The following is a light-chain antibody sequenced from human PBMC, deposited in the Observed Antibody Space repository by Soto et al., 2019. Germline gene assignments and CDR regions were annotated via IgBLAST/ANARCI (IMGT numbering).Light chain of an antibody. V-gene: IGKV1-5*03. Sequence: DIPMTQSPSTMSASVGDRVTITCRASQSIDSWLAWYQQKPGKAPKFLMYKASNLESGVPSRFSGSGSETEFTLTISSLQPDDFATYYCQHYKSYPWTLGQGTKVEFK. CDR3: QHYKSYPWT. J-gene: IGKJ1*01. CDR2: KAS. CDR1: QSIDSW.